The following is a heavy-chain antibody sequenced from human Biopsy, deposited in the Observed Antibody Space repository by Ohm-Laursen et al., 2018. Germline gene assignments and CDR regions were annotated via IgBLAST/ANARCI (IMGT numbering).Heavy chain of an antibody. CDR3: ARDRGYYSDRTVPGYFDL. Sequence: SDTLSLTCAVSGGSFNDYSWTWIRRSPGKGLEWIGEIKQSGDTKYNPSLKSRVTISVDTSKNHFSLRLRSVTPADTAIYYCARDRGYYSDRTVPGYFDLWGRGTLVTVSS. J-gene: IGHJ2*01. D-gene: IGHD3-22*01. CDR1: GGSFNDYS. V-gene: IGHV4-34*01. CDR2: IKQSGDT.